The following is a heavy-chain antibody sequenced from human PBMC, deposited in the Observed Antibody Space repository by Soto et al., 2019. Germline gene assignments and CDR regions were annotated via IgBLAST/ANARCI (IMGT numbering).Heavy chain of an antibody. CDR3: AKGSWGWYYYYGMDV. V-gene: IGHV3-23*01. D-gene: IGHD3-16*01. Sequence: EVQLLESGGGLVQPGGSLRLSCAASGFTFSSYAMSWVRPAPGKGLEWVSAISGSGGSTYYADSVKGRFTISRDNSKNTLYLQMNSLRAEDTAVYYCAKGSWGWYYYYGMDVWGQGTTVTVSS. J-gene: IGHJ6*02. CDR2: ISGSGGST. CDR1: GFTFSSYA.